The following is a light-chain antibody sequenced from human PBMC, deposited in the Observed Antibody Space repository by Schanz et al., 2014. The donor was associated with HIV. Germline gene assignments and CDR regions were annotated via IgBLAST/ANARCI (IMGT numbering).Light chain of an antibody. Sequence: QSVLTQPPSVSGAPGQRVTISCNGSSSNIGAGYHVHWYQQLPGTAPKLLISGNGNRPSGVPDRFSVSKSGTSASLAITGLQSGDEADYYCQSYDSSLTTWVFGGGTKLTVL. J-gene: IGLJ3*02. CDR3: QSYDSSLTTWV. CDR1: SSNIGAGYH. V-gene: IGLV1-40*01. CDR2: GNG.